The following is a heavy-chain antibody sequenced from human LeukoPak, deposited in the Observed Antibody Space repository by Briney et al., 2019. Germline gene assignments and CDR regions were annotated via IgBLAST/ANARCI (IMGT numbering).Heavy chain of an antibody. J-gene: IGHJ5*02. CDR3: ARVSLSIAAADTSNCFDP. D-gene: IGHD6-13*01. Sequence: ASVKVSFKCSGYTFTFYYMHWGRQAPGQGKGGVGWINLNSGGTNYEQKFHGRVSMTRDTSISTAYMELSRLKSDDTAVYYCARVSLSIAAADTSNCFDPWGQGTLVTVSS. CDR2: INLNSGGT. V-gene: IGHV1-2*02. CDR1: GYTFTFYY.